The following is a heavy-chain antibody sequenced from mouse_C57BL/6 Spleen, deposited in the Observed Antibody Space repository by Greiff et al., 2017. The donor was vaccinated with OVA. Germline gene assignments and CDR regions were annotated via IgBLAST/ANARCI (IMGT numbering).Heavy chain of an antibody. Sequence: QVQLQQSGPELVKPGASVKISCTASGYTFTDYYINWVKQRPGQGLEWIGCIYPGRGNPKYNEKFKGKATLTVDTSSSTAYMQLSSLTSEDSAVYVCERWTAQDLCAYWGQGTLVTVSA. CDR1: GYTFTDYY. CDR3: ERWTAQDLCAY. CDR2: IYPGRGNP. V-gene: IGHV1-84*01. J-gene: IGHJ3*01. D-gene: IGHD3-2*02.